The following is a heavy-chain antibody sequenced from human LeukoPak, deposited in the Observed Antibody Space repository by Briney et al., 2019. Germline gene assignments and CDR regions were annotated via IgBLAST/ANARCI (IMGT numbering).Heavy chain of an antibody. V-gene: IGHV3-23*01. CDR2: ISGSVGST. J-gene: IGHJ4*02. D-gene: IGHD3-3*01. CDR3: AKDQLSYITIFGVVTPPGM. Sequence: GCLRLSCAASGFTSSTDAMSWVRQAPGKRLKCVSAISGSVGSTYYAGSVKGRFTISRDNFKNTLYLQMNSLGAEDTAVYYCAKDQLSYITIFGVVTPPGMWGQGTLVTVSS. CDR1: GFTSSTDA.